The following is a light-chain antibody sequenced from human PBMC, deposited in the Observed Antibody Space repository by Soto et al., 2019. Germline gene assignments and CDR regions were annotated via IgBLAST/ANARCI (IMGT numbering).Light chain of an antibody. CDR2: EVS. Sequence: QSALTQPASVSGSPGQSITISCTGTSSDVGGFNYVSWYQQHPGKAPELMMYEVSNRPSGISDRFSGSKSGNTASLTISGLQAEDEADYYCSSYSRRGTLLVFGGGTKLTVL. J-gene: IGLJ3*02. V-gene: IGLV2-14*01. CDR3: SSYSRRGTLLV. CDR1: SSDVGGFNY.